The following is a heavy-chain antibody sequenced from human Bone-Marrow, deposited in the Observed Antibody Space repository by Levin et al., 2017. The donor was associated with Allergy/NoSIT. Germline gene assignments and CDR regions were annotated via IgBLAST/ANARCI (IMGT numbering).Heavy chain of an antibody. D-gene: IGHD3-22*01. CDR2: VSNDGNKR. Sequence: GGSLRLSCAGTGFTFDAYAMTWVRQAPGKGLEGMAVVSNDGNKRFHADSVKGRFTMSRDNSKSTIYLHMSSLRAEDTAVYYCARIYDKSEYYSRVGAFDVWGQGTMVTVSS. J-gene: IGHJ3*01. CDR3: ARIYDKSEYYSRVGAFDV. CDR1: GFTFDAYA. V-gene: IGHV3-30-3*01.